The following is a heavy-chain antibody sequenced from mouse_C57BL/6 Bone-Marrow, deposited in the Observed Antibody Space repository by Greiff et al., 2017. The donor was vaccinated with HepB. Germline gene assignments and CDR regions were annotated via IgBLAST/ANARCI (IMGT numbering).Heavy chain of an antibody. CDR3: AKNYGNYGYYFDY. CDR2: IDPSDSYT. D-gene: IGHD2-1*01. J-gene: IGHJ2*01. Sequence: QVQLQQPGAELVRPGTSVKLSCKASGYTFTSYWMHWVKQRPGQGLEWIGVIDPSDSYTNYNQKFKGKATLTVDTSSSTAYMQLSSLTSEDSAVYYCAKNYGNYGYYFDYWGQGTTLTVSS. V-gene: IGHV1-59*01. CDR1: GYTFTSYW.